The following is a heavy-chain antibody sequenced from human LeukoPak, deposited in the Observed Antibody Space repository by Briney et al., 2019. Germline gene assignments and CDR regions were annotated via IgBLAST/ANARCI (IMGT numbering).Heavy chain of an antibody. CDR1: GFTFSSYE. V-gene: IGHV3-21*01. CDR2: ISSSSYI. D-gene: IGHD2-21*02. Sequence: PGGSLRLSCAASGFTFSSYEMNWVRQAPGKGLEWVSSISSSSYIYYADSVKGRFTISRDNAKNSLYLQMNSLRAEDTAVYYCARDGIVVVTAPFDYWGQGTLVTVSS. CDR3: ARDGIVVVTAPFDY. J-gene: IGHJ4*02.